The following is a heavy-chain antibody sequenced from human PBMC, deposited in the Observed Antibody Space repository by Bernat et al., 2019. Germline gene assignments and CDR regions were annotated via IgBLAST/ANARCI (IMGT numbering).Heavy chain of an antibody. Sequence: EVQMLESGGGLVQPGGSLRLSCAASGITFSDYGMSWVRQAPGKGLECVSAINHGGDSSYYADSVKGRFTISRDNSKNTLYLQMNSLRPEDTAIYYCARDPNGDYVGAYEFWGQGTMVTVSS. J-gene: IGHJ3*01. V-gene: IGHV3-23*01. D-gene: IGHD4-17*01. CDR2: INHGGDSS. CDR3: ARDPNGDYVGAYEF. CDR1: GITFSDYG.